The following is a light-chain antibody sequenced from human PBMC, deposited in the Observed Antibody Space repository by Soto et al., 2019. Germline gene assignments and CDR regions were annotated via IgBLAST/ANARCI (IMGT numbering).Light chain of an antibody. CDR3: QKYNGAPFT. CDR1: QGIANY. Sequence: DIQMTQSPSSLSASVGDRVTITCRASQGIANYLAWYQQKPGKVPKLLIYAASTLEPGVPSRFSGSGFGTDFTLSISSLQPEDFATHHCQKYNGAPFTFGPGTKVDIK. J-gene: IGKJ3*01. CDR2: AAS. V-gene: IGKV1-27*01.